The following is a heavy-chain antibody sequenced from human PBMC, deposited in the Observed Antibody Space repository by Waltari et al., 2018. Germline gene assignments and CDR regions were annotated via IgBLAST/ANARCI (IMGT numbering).Heavy chain of an antibody. J-gene: IGHJ4*02. V-gene: IGHV3-48*01. D-gene: IGHD6-19*01. CDR2: ISASRAAI. Sequence: EVQLVESGGGFVQPGGSLRLSCLGSGFTFGVFSMHWIRQAPGKGLGGVAYISASRAAIYYAESVKGRFTISRDNAKNSLFLQMTNLGVEDTAVYYCATEPAPGAGINYWGQGILVTVSS. CDR1: GFTFGVFS. CDR3: ATEPAPGAGINY.